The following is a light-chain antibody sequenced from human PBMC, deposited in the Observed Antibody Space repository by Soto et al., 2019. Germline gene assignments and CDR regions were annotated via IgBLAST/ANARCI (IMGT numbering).Light chain of an antibody. CDR1: QSINSN. J-gene: IGKJ4*01. CDR2: GAS. CDR3: QQSSNWPPLT. V-gene: IGKV3-15*01. Sequence: EILMTQSPATLSVSPGERATLSCRASQSINSNLAWYQQKPGQAPRLLMYGASTRATGVPARFSGSGYGAEFTLTINSLQSEDFAVYYCQQSSNWPPLTFGGGTKVEIK.